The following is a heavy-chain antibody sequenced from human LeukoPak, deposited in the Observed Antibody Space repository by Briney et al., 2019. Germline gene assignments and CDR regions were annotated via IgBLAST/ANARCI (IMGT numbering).Heavy chain of an antibody. D-gene: IGHD6-19*01. CDR3: AREGEYSSGWYGG. CDR2: IIPIFGTE. J-gene: IGHJ4*02. V-gene: IGHV1-69*05. Sequence: SVKVSCKASGGTFSSYAISRVRQAPGQGLEWMGRIIPIFGTENYAQKFQGRVTITTDESTSTAYMELSSLRSEDTAVYYCAREGEYSSGWYGGWGQGTLVTVSS. CDR1: GGTFSSYA.